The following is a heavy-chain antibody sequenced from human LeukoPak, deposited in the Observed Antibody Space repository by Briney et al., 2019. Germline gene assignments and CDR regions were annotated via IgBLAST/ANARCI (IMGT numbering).Heavy chain of an antibody. D-gene: IGHD4-17*01. Sequence: SETLSLTCTVSGYSISSGYYWGWIRQPPGKGLEWIGYMHYTGSTNYNPSLKSRVTISGDTSKNQLSLKLSSVSAADTAVYFCARAFYGRYSDYWGQGILVTVSS. CDR1: GYSISSGYY. V-gene: IGHV4-61*01. CDR2: MHYTGST. J-gene: IGHJ4*02. CDR3: ARAFYGRYSDY.